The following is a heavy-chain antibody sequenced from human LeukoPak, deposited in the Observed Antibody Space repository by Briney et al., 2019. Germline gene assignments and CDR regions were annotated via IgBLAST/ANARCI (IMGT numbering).Heavy chain of an antibody. CDR3: ARDPSYDFWSGYQNWFDP. V-gene: IGHV1-46*01. CDR2: IYPRDGST. CDR1: GYSFTSNY. D-gene: IGHD3-3*01. Sequence: ASVKVSCKASGYSFTSNYIHWARQAPGQGLEWMGMIYPRDGSTSYAQKFQGRVTVTRDTSTSTAYMELRSLRSDDTAVYYCARDPSYDFWSGYQNWFDPWGQGTLVTVSS. J-gene: IGHJ5*02.